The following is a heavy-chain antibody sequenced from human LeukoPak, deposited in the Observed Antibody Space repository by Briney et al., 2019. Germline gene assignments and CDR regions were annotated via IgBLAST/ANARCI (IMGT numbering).Heavy chain of an antibody. Sequence: GGSLRLSCAASGFTFSSFAMSWVRQAPGKGLEWISATGGGGVDTYYADSVKGRFTISRDNSKNTLYLQMNSLRAEDTAVYYCAKRGESCSSTNCLKYYFDYWGQGTLVTVSS. CDR2: TGGGGVDT. J-gene: IGHJ4*02. CDR1: GFTFSSFA. V-gene: IGHV3-23*01. CDR3: AKRGESCSSTNCLKYYFDY. D-gene: IGHD2-2*01.